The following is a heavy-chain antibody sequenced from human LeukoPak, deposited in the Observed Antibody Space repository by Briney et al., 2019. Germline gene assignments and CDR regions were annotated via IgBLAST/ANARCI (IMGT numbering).Heavy chain of an antibody. J-gene: IGHJ4*02. Sequence: PSETLSLTCTVSGGSISSGDYYWSWIRQPPGKGLEWIGYIYYSGSTYYNPSLKSRVTISVDTSKNQFSLKLSSVTAADTAVYYCAGYCSSTSCYPLYHFDYWGQGTLVTVSS. V-gene: IGHV4-30-4*08. CDR1: GGSISSGDYY. CDR2: IYYSGST. CDR3: AGYCSSTSCYPLYHFDY. D-gene: IGHD2-2*01.